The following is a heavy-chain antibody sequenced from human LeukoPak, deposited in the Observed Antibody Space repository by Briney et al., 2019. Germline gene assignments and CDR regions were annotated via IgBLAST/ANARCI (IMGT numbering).Heavy chain of an antibody. Sequence: TGGSLRLSCAASRFTFSNYWMSWVRQAPGKGPEWVANIHQDGTDQYYVDSVRGRFTISRDNAKSSLFLQMTSLRADDTAIYYCARDDPVVYATYDHWGQGTLVTVSS. V-gene: IGHV3-7*01. CDR1: RFTFSNYW. D-gene: IGHD2-8*02. CDR2: IHQDGTDQ. J-gene: IGHJ4*02. CDR3: ARDDPVVYATYDH.